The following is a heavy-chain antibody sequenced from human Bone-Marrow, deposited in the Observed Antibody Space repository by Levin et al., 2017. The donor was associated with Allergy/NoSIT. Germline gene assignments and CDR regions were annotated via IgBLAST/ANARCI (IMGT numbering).Heavy chain of an antibody. CDR2: ITGSGGSA. CDR3: ARCGRDYVWGSSRPRRTLQPPDY. J-gene: IGHJ4*02. V-gene: IGHV3-23*01. D-gene: IGHD3-16*02. Sequence: GGSLRLSCEASGFTFSSYVMTWVRQAPGKGLEWVSTITGSGGSAFYADSVKGRFTISRDNSRNTLYLQMDSLRAEDTAVYYCARCGRDYVWGSSRPRRTLQPPDYWGQRTLVTVSS. CDR1: GFTFSSYV.